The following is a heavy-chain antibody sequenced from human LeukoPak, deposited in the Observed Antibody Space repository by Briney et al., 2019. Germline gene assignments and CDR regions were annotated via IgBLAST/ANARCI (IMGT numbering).Heavy chain of an antibody. D-gene: IGHD4-17*01. CDR1: GYTFTGYY. CDR3: RTDRYGDYGDYIDY. J-gene: IGHJ4*02. Sequence: VASVNVSCKASGYTFTGYYMHWVRQAPGQGLGWMGWINPNSGGTNYAQKFQGRVTMTRDTSISTAYMELSRLRSDDTAVYYCRTDRYGDYGDYIDYWGQGTLVTVSS. CDR2: INPNSGGT. V-gene: IGHV1-2*02.